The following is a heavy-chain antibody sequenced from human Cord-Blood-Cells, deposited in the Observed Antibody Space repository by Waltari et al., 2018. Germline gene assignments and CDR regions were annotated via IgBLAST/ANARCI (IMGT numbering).Heavy chain of an antibody. CDR1: GGSISSSSYY. CDR3: ARRSKVAAAGIYAFDI. V-gene: IGHV4-39*01. Sequence: QLQLQESGPGLVKPSETLSLTCTVSGGSISSSSYYWGWIRQPPGKGLEWIGSIYYSGSTYYNPSLKSRVTISVDTSKNQFSLKLSYVTAADTAVYYCARRSKVAAAGIYAFDIWGQGTMVTVSS. CDR2: IYYSGST. J-gene: IGHJ3*02. D-gene: IGHD6-13*01.